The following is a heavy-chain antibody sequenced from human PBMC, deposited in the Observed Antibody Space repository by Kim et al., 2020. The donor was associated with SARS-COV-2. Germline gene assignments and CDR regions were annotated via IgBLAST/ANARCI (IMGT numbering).Heavy chain of an antibody. D-gene: IGHD1-26*01. Sequence: SETLSLTCAVYGGSFSGYYWSWIRQPPGKGLEWIGEINHSGSTNYNPSLKSRVTISVDTSKNQFSLKLSSVTAADTAVYYGARVGGYYYYYMDVWGNGTTVPVSS. CDR2: INHSGST. J-gene: IGHJ6*03. CDR3: ARVGGYYYYYMDV. V-gene: IGHV4-34*01. CDR1: GGSFSGYY.